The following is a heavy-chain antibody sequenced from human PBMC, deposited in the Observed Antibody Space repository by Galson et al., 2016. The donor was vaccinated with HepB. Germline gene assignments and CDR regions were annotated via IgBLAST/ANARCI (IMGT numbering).Heavy chain of an antibody. D-gene: IGHD2-15*01. J-gene: IGHJ3*01. Sequence: SLRLSCAASGFTFSSFAMNWVRQAPGKGLQWVSAVSGSGDSTYYAGSVKGRFTISRDNSKNTLFLQMNSLRADDTAAYFCAKGLGVEAGDGFDVWGQGTMVTVSS. CDR3: AKGLGVEAGDGFDV. CDR1: GFTFSSFA. V-gene: IGHV3-23*01. CDR2: VSGSGDST.